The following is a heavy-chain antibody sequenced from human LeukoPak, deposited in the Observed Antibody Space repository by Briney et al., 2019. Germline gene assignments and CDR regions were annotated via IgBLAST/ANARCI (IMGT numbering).Heavy chain of an antibody. CDR3: AKDLTVTTLFWFDP. V-gene: IGHV3-23*01. CDR2: ISGSGGST. J-gene: IGHJ5*02. CDR1: GFTFSSYA. Sequence: GGSLRLSCAASGFTFSSYAMSWVRQAPGKGLEWVSAISGSGGSTYYADPVKGRFTISRDNSKNTLYLQMNSLRAEDTAVYYCAKDLTVTTLFWFDPWGQGTLVTVSS. D-gene: IGHD4-17*01.